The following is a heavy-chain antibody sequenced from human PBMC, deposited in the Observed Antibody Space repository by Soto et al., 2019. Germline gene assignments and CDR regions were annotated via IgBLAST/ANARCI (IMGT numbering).Heavy chain of an antibody. CDR2: ISGSGGST. Sequence: EVQLLESGGGLVQPGGSLRLSCAASGFTFSSYAMSWVRQAPGKGLEWVSAISGSGGSTYYADSVKGRFTISRDNSKNTLYLQMNSLRAEDTAVCYCAKGDYYGSRIPDYWGQGTLVTVSS. V-gene: IGHV3-23*01. CDR1: GFTFSSYA. J-gene: IGHJ4*02. D-gene: IGHD3-10*01. CDR3: AKGDYYGSRIPDY.